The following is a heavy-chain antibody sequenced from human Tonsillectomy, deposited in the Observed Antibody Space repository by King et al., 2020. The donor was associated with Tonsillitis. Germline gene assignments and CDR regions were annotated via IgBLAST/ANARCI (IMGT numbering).Heavy chain of an antibody. CDR1: GFTFSTYA. CDR3: ASASPARTFDY. V-gene: IGHV3-30*04. CDR2: ISYDGTNK. Sequence: VQLVESGGGVVQPGRSLRLSCAASGFTFSTYAMHWVRQAPGKGLEWVAVISYDGTNKYYADSVKGRFTISRDNSKNTLYLQMNSLRAEDTAVYNCASASPARTFDYWGQGTLVTVSS. J-gene: IGHJ4*02.